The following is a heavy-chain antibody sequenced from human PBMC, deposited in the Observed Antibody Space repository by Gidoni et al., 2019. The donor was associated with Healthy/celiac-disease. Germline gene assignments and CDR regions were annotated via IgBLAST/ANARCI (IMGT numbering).Heavy chain of an antibody. CDR2: IYPGDSDT. Sequence: ELPLVQSGAEVKQPGASLKISCKGSGYSFTRYWIGWVRQMPGKGLEWMGLIYPGDSDTRYSPSFQGQVTISADKSISTAYLQWSSLKASDTAMYYCARLPSTYYDLWSGQGAYYYYGMDVWGQGTTVTVSS. D-gene: IGHD3-3*01. J-gene: IGHJ6*02. CDR3: ARLPSTYYDLWSGQGAYYYYGMDV. V-gene: IGHV5-51*01. CDR1: GYSFTRYW.